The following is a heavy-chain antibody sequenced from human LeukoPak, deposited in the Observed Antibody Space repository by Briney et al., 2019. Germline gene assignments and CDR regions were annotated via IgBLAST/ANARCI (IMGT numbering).Heavy chain of an antibody. CDR1: GYTFTSYD. V-gene: IGHV1-8*01. J-gene: IGHJ5*02. Sequence: ASVKVSCKASGYTFTSYDINWVRQATGQGLEWMGWMNPNSGNTGYAQKFQGRVTMTRNTSISTAYMELSSLRSEDTAVYYCARGVDYYNWFDPWGQGTLVTDSS. CDR2: MNPNSGNT. D-gene: IGHD5-12*01. CDR3: ARGVDYYNWFDP.